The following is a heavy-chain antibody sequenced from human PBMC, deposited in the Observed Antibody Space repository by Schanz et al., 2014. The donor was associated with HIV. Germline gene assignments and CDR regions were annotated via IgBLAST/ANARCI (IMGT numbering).Heavy chain of an antibody. Sequence: QVQLVQSGSEVKKPGASVKVSCKASGDTFNSYALNWVRQAPGQGLEWMGGMIPMLGTANFAQKFRDRLPKTAANSTSAAYNVLKSLISDATAVYYCARDRPVIVGPTRADGGTDFDSWGQGTLVTVSS. V-gene: IGHV1-69*06. CDR2: MIPMLGTA. CDR3: ARDRPVIVGPTRADGGTDFDS. J-gene: IGHJ4*02. D-gene: IGHD1-26*01. CDR1: GDTFNSYA.